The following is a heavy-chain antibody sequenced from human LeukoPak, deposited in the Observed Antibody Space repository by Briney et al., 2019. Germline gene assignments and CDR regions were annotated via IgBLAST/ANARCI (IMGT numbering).Heavy chain of an antibody. CDR1: GFTFSDYY. CDR3: ASSTASYCNGGSCGYDYYGMDV. D-gene: IGHD2-15*01. V-gene: IGHV3-11*01. CDR2: ISSSGSTI. J-gene: IGHJ6*02. Sequence: GGSLRLSCAASGFTFSDYYMSWIRQAPGKGLEWVSYISSSGSTIYYADSVKGRFTISRDNAKNSLYLQMNSLRAEDTAVYCCASSTASYCNGGSCGYDYYGMDVWGQGTTVTVSS.